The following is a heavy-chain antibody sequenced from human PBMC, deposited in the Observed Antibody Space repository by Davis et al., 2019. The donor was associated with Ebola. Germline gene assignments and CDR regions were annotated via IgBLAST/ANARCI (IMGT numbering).Heavy chain of an antibody. J-gene: IGHJ6*02. V-gene: IGHV3-23*01. CDR2: ISGSGGST. D-gene: IGHD6-13*01. CDR3: AKAGGQLGYYYYGMDV. CDR1: GFTFSSYA. Sequence: GESLKISCAASGFTFSSYAMSWVRQAPGKGLEWVSAISGSGGSTYYADSVKGRFTISRDNSKNTLYLQMNSLRAEDTAVYYCAKAGGQLGYYYYGMDVWGQGTTVTVSS.